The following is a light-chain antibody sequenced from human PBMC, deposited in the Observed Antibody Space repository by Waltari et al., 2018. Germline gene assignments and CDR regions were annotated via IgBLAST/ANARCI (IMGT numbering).Light chain of an antibody. Sequence: QSALTQPASMSGSPGQSITISCTGSSRDIGSYNLVSWFQQHPGKAPKLIIYDSTNRPYGVSDRFSASKSGSTASLTIAGLQGEDEADYYCCAYAGSDTFIFGGGTQVTV. CDR3: CAYAGSDTFI. CDR1: SRDIGSYNL. V-gene: IGLV2-23*01. J-gene: IGLJ6*01. CDR2: DST.